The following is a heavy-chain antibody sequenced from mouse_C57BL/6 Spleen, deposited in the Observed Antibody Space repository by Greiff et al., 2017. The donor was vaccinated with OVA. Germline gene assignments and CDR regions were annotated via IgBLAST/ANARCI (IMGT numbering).Heavy chain of an antibody. J-gene: IGHJ4*01. CDR2: IDPSDSYT. V-gene: IGHV1-69*01. CDR3: ARSWGATPDAMDY. CDR1: GYTFTSYW. D-gene: IGHD3-1*01. Sequence: QVQLQQPGAELVMPGASVKLSCKASGYTFTSYWMHWVKQRPGQGLEWIGEIDPSDSYTNYNQKFKGKSTLTVDKSSSTAYMQLSSLTSEDSAVYYCARSWGATPDAMDYWGQGTSVTVSS.